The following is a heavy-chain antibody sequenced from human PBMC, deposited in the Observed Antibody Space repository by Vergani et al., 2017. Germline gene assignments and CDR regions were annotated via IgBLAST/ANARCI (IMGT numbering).Heavy chain of an antibody. V-gene: IGHV3-33*01. Sequence: QVQLVESGGGVVQPGRSLRLSCAASGFTFSSYGMHWVRQAPGKGLEWVAVIWYDGSSKYYADSVKGRFTISRDNSKNTLYLQMNSLRAEDTAVYYCARSSSSWYYFDYWGQGTLVTVSS. CDR1: GFTFSSYG. J-gene: IGHJ4*02. CDR3: ARSSSSWYYFDY. CDR2: IWYDGSSK. D-gene: IGHD6-13*01.